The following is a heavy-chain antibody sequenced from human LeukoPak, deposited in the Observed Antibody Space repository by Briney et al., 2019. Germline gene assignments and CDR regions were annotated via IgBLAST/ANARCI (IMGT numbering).Heavy chain of an antibody. CDR3: SKDCAVRGIIIREGFDC. D-gene: IGHD3-10*01. J-gene: IGHJ4*02. CDR1: GFSFSYYG. Sequence: GTSLRLSCAASGFSFSYYGMHWVRQAPGKGLEWVALISYDGKNKYYADSVKGRFTISRDNSNNTLYLQMNSLRAEDTAVYYCSKDCAVRGIIIREGFDCWGQGTLVTVSS. V-gene: IGHV3-33*05. CDR2: ISYDGKNK.